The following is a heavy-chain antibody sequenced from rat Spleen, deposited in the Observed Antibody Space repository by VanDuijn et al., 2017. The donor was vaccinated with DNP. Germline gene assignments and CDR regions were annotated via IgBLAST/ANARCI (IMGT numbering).Heavy chain of an antibody. CDR3: ARHGDNNLDY. V-gene: IGHV5-25*01. CDR1: GFTFSNYY. Sequence: EVHLVESGGGLVLPGRSLKLSCAASGFTFSNYYMAWVRQAPKKGLEWVATISTSGSRTYFPDSVRGRFTISRDNAKNSLYLQMNSLKSEDTATYYCARHGDNNLDYWGQGVMVTVSS. J-gene: IGHJ2*01. D-gene: IGHD1-10*01. CDR2: ISTSGSRT.